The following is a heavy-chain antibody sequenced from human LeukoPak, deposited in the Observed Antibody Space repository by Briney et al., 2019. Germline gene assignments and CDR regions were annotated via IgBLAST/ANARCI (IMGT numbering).Heavy chain of an antibody. D-gene: IGHD6-19*01. CDR3: VKGATKISCRPAG. V-gene: IGHV3-23*01. J-gene: IGHJ4*02. CDR2: TSDSGGST. Sequence: GGSRGLSCPASGFTFSNCAMSWVRQAPGKGLEWFSGTSDSGGSTYYADSVKGRFSISRDNSKNSLYLQMDSLRVEDTAIYYCVKGATKISCRPAGWGQGTLVTVSS. CDR1: GFTFSNCA.